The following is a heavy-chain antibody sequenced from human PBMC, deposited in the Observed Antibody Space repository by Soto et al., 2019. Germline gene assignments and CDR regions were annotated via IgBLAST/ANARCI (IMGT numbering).Heavy chain of an antibody. D-gene: IGHD3-10*01. CDR3: ARVARGSGSYVAFVYFDS. CDR2: ISSSGSTI. Sequence: GGSLRLSCAASGFTFSSYEMNWVRQAPGKGLEWVSYISSSGSTIYYADSVKGRFTISRDNAKNSLYLQMNSLRAEDTAVYYCARVARGSGSYVAFVYFDSWGPGTQVTV. J-gene: IGHJ4*02. CDR1: GFTFSSYE. V-gene: IGHV3-48*03.